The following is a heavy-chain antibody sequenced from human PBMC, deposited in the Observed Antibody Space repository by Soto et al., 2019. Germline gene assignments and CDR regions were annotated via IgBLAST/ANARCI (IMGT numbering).Heavy chain of an antibody. CDR1: GFTFSDNL. V-gene: IGHV1-3*01. CDR2: LNPDTGNT. Sequence: QVQLVQSGAELKKPGASVNISCTASGFTFSDNLINWVRQVPGQGLEWMGWLNPDTGNTSYSETSQGRVTISRNQAPRIATWELTGLEKKAPAPNSCARAKQPVGPRANDALEFGGQGTMITVSS. D-gene: IGHD5-18*01. CDR3: ARAKQPVGPRANDALEF. J-gene: IGHJ3*01.